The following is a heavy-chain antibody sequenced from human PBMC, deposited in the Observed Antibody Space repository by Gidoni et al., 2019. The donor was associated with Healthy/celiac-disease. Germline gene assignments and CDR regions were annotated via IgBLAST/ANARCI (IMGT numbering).Heavy chain of an antibody. Sequence: EVQLVESGGCLVQPGRSLRLSCAAAGFTFDDYAMHWVRQAPGKGLEWVSGISWNSGSIGYADSVKGRFTISRDNAKNSLYLQMNSLRAEDTALYYCAKALVAVAGTFFDYWGQGTLVTVSS. CDR1: GFTFDDYA. V-gene: IGHV3-9*01. J-gene: IGHJ4*02. CDR2: ISWNSGSI. D-gene: IGHD6-19*01. CDR3: AKALVAVAGTFFDY.